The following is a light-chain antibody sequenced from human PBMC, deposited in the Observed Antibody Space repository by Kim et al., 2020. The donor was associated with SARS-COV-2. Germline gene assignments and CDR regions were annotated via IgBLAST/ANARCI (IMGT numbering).Light chain of an antibody. CDR1: QGISNN. Sequence: DIQMTQSPSSLSASVGDRVSITCRASQGISNNLAWYQQKPGKVPQLLIYTASALQPGVPSRFSGSGSGTELTLTISSLQPEDVATYYCQTYNSAPYTFGQGTKLEI. CDR2: TAS. V-gene: IGKV1-27*01. J-gene: IGKJ2*01. CDR3: QTYNSAPYT.